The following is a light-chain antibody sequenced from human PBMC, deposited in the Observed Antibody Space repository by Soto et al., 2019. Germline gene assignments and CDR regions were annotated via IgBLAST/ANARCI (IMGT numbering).Light chain of an antibody. CDR1: QSVNTN. CDR2: GAS. Sequence: ERVVTQSPATLSVSPGERATLSCRASQSVNTNFAWYQQKPGQAPRLLIYGASTRATGIPARFSGSGSGTEFTLTISSLQSEDFAVYYCQQYNNWPGTFGQGSKADIK. J-gene: IGKJ1*01. V-gene: IGKV3-15*01. CDR3: QQYNNWPGT.